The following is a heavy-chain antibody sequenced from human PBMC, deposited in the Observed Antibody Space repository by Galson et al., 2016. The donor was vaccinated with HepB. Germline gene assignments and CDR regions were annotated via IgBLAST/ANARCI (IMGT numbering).Heavy chain of an antibody. J-gene: IGHJ6*02. Sequence: SVKVSCKASGDSFSNYAISWVRQAPGQGLEWMGGIIPIFGTTNHAQKLQGRVTVAADESTNTAYMELSSLRSEDTAVYYCAVGYCRGGSCYGSDRGYYYGMDVWGQGTTVTVSS. CDR2: IIPIFGTT. D-gene: IGHD2-15*01. V-gene: IGHV1-69*13. CDR3: AVGYCRGGSCYGSDRGYYYGMDV. CDR1: GDSFSNYA.